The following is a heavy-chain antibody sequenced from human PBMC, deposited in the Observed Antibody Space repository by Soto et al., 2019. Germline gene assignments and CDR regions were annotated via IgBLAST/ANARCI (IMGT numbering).Heavy chain of an antibody. CDR1: GFTFSSYS. Sequence: GSLRLSCAASGFTFSSYSMNWVRQAPGKGLEWVSYISSSSSTIYYADSVKGRFTISRDNAKNSLYLQMNSLRAEDTAVYYCAREPLDSSGWYDAGELDYWGQGTLVTVSS. D-gene: IGHD6-19*01. V-gene: IGHV3-48*01. J-gene: IGHJ4*02. CDR3: AREPLDSSGWYDAGELDY. CDR2: ISSSSSTI.